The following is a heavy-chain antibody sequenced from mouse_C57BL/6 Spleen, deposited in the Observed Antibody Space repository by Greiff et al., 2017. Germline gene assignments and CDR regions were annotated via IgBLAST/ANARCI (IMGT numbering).Heavy chain of an antibody. CDR1: GFSLTSYG. V-gene: IGHV2-4*02. J-gene: IGHJ4*01. Sequence: VQLQQSGPGLVKPSQCLSITCTVSGFSLTSYGVHWVRQPPGKGLEWLGVIWSGGSTDYNAAVISRLSISKDNAKSHVFFEMNSLQAADTAIYYCARDGNPWAVDDWGQGTSVTVSS. D-gene: IGHD2-1*01. CDR2: IWSGGST. CDR3: ARDGNPWAVDD.